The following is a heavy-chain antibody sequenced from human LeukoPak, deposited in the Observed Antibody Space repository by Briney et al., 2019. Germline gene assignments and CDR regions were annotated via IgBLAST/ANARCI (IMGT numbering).Heavy chain of an antibody. V-gene: IGHV4-38-2*01. D-gene: IGHD5-12*01. CDR3: ARVKWATIHYGMDV. CDR2: IYHSGST. Sequence: SETLSLTCAVSGYSISSGYYWGWIRQPPGKGLEWIGSIYHSGSTYYNPSLKSRVTISVDTSKNQFSLKLSSVTAADTAVYYCARVKWATIHYGMDVWGKGTTVTVSS. J-gene: IGHJ6*04. CDR1: GYSISSGYY.